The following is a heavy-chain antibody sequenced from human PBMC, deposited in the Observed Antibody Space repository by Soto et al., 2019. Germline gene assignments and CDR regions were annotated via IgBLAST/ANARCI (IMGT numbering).Heavy chain of an antibody. CDR3: ARSPRGIQDYYYYGMDV. Sequence: SVKVSCKASGGTFSSYAISWVRQAPGQGLEWMGGIIPIFGTANYAQKFQGRVTITADESTSTAYMELSSLRSEDTAVYYCARSPRGIQDYYYYGMDVWGQGTTVTVSS. CDR1: GGTFSSYA. V-gene: IGHV1-69*13. J-gene: IGHJ6*02. CDR2: IIPIFGTA. D-gene: IGHD1-1*01.